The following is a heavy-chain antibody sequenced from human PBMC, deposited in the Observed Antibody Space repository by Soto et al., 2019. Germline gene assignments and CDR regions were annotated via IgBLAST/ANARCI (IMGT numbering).Heavy chain of an antibody. CDR3: ARASTLGYMAARPGIPPMDV. CDR2: INPSGGST. Sequence: ASVKISCKSSGCTFTSYYMHWVRQAPGQGLEWMGIINPSGGSTSYAQKFQGRVTMTRDTSTSTVYMELSSLRSEDTAVYYCARASTLGYMAARPGIPPMDVWVQVNTVTASS. CDR1: GCTFTSYY. J-gene: IGHJ6*02. V-gene: IGHV1-46*01. D-gene: IGHD6-6*01.